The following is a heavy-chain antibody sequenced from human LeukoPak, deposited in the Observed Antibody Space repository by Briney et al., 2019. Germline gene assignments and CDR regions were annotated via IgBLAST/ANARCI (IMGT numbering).Heavy chain of an antibody. V-gene: IGHV3-7*01. CDR1: GFILSNHW. CDR2: IKTDGSEK. J-gene: IGHJ6*02. D-gene: IGHD5/OR15-5a*01. Sequence: GGSLRLSCAASGFILSNHWMSWVRQAPGEGLEWVANIKTDGSEKYYVDSVKGRFTISRDNPKNSLYLQMNSLRAEDTAIYYCARDVSVSGMDVWGQGTTVTVSS. CDR3: ARDVSVSGMDV.